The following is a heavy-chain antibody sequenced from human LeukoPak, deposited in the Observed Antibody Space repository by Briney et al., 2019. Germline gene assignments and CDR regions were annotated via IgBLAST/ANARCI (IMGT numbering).Heavy chain of an antibody. CDR1: GFTFSSYA. V-gene: IGHV3-23*01. CDR3: ARDRVHWDSGYDLGG. D-gene: IGHD5-12*01. CDR2: ISGSGGST. Sequence: PGGSLRLSCAASGFTFSSYAMSWVRQAPGKGLEWVSAISGSGGSTYYADSVKGRFTISRDNSKNTLYLQMNSLRAEDTAVYYCARDRVHWDSGYDLGGWGQGTLVTVSS. J-gene: IGHJ4*02.